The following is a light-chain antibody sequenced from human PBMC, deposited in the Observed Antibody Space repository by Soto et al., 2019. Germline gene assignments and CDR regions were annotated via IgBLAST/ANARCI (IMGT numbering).Light chain of an antibody. J-gene: IGKJ3*01. CDR3: HQYNNWPLT. V-gene: IGKV3-15*01. CDR1: QSVSSN. Sequence: EIVMTQSPATLSVSPGERATLSCRASQSVSSNLAWYQQKPGQAPRLLIYGASTRATGIPARSSGSGSGTEFTLTISTLQSEDFAVYYCHQYNNWPLTFGPGTKVDIK. CDR2: GAS.